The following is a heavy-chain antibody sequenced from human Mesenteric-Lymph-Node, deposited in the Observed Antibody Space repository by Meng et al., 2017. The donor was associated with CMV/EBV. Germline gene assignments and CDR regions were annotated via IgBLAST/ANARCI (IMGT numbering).Heavy chain of an antibody. CDR3: AKDGHDYGNYGGYLDH. D-gene: IGHD4-11*01. CDR1: GFTFSSYS. Sequence: GGSLRLSCAASGFTFSSYSMNWVRQAPGRGLEWVAFIRYDGSNQYYPDPVEGRFTISRANSKNTLYLQMNSLRPEDTAVYFCAKDGHDYGNYGGYLDHWGQGTLVTVSS. J-gene: IGHJ4*02. CDR2: IRYDGSNQ. V-gene: IGHV3-30*02.